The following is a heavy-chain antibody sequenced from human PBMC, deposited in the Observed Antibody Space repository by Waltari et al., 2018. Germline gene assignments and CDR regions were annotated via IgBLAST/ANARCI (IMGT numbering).Heavy chain of an antibody. Sequence: QVQLVESGGTVVRPGKSLRLSCVGSGFIFGSNGMHWVRQAPGKGLEWVAGVAYDGRETYYGDSVKGRFTISRDNSNNTLHLQMTSLRDEDTAIFYCARGPVDGTKRGAFDIWGQGTMVTVSS. D-gene: IGHD1-1*01. J-gene: IGHJ3*02. CDR1: GFIFGSNG. CDR2: VAYDGRET. CDR3: ARGPVDGTKRGAFDI. V-gene: IGHV3-30*03.